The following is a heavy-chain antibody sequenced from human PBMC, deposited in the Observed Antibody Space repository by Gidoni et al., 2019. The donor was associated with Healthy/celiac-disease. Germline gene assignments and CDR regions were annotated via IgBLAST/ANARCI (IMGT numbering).Heavy chain of an antibody. D-gene: IGHD4-17*01. CDR3: AKIFDYGSNSDAFDI. CDR1: RFTFSNYG. J-gene: IGHJ3*02. Sequence: QVQLVESGGGVVQPGRSLRLSCAASRFTFSNYGMHWVRQAPGRGLERVAGIPYDGSKTYYGGSVKGRFTISRDKSKNTMYLQMRSLRAEDAAIYYCAKIFDYGSNSDAFDIWGRGTVVTVSS. CDR2: IPYDGSKT. V-gene: IGHV3-30*18.